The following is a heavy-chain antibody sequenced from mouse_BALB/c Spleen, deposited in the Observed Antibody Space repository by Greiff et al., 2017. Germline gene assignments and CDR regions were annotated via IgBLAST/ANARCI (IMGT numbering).Heavy chain of an antibody. CDR1: GFTFSSYA. CDR3: ASYYDYDGGFAY. D-gene: IGHD2-4*01. V-gene: IGHV5-6-5*01. Sequence: EVQVVESGGGLVKPGGSLKLSCAASGFTFSSYAMSWVRQTPEKRLEWVASISSGGSTYYPDSVKGRFTISRDNARNILYLQMSSLRSEDTAMYYCASYYDYDGGFAYWGQGTLVTVSA. J-gene: IGHJ3*01. CDR2: ISSGGST.